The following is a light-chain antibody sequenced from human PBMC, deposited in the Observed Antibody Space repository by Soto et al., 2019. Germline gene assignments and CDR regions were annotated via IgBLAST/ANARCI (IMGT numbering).Light chain of an antibody. CDR3: QSYDSSLSGWV. CDR1: RSKIGAGYD. J-gene: IGLJ7*01. CDR2: GNS. V-gene: IGLV1-40*01. Sequence: QSVLTQPPSVSGAPGQRVTISCPGSRSKIGAGYDVHWYQQLPGTAPKLLIYGNSNRPSGVPDRFSGSKSGTSASLAITGLQAEDEADYYCQSYDSSLSGWVFGGGTQLTVL.